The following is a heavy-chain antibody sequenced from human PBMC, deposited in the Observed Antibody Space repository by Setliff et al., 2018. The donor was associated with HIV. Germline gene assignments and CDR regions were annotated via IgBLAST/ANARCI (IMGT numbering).Heavy chain of an antibody. J-gene: IGHJ4*02. D-gene: IGHD4-17*01. V-gene: IGHV4-34*01. CDR2: INHSGST. CDR3: ASVRGDYGVDY. CDR1: GGSFSGYY. Sequence: SETLSLTCAVYGGSFSGYYWSWIRQPPGKGLEWIGEINHSGSTNYNPSLKSRVTISVDTSKNQFSLKLSSVTAADTAVYYCASVRGDYGVDYWGQGTLVTVSS.